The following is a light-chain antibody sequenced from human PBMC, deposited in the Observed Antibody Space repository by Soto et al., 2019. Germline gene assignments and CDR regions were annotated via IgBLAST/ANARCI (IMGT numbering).Light chain of an antibody. CDR2: SNI. CDR1: NSNIGSNA. V-gene: IGLV1-44*01. CDR3: AAWDDSLKGAV. J-gene: IGLJ7*01. Sequence: QSVLTQPPSVSGTPGQRVTISCSGSNSNIGSNAVNWYQQLPGTAPKLLIYSNIQRPSGVPDRFSGSKSVTSASLAISGLQSEDEADYYCAAWDDSLKGAVFGGGTQLTVL.